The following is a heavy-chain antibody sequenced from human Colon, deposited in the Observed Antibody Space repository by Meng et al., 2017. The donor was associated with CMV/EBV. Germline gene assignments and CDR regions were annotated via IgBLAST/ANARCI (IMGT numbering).Heavy chain of an antibody. CDR3: AKLVVVPAASEY. CDR2: ISGSGGST. J-gene: IGHJ4*02. D-gene: IGHD2-2*01. Sequence: GESLKISCAASGFTFSSYAMSWVRQAPGKGLEWVSAISGSGGSTYYADSVKGRFTISRDNSKNTLYLQMNSLRAEDTAVYYCAKLVVVPAASEYWGQGTLVTVSS. V-gene: IGHV3-23*01. CDR1: GFTFSSYA.